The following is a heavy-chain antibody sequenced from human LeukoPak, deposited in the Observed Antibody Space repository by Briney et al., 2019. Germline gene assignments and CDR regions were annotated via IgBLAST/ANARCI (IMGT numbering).Heavy chain of an antibody. Sequence: ASVKVSCKASGGTFSSYAISWVRQAPGQGLEWMGGIIPIFGTANYAQKFQGRVTITTDESTSTAYMKLSSLRSEDTAVYYCARVRPDITIFGVVTDYYYYMDVWGKGTTVTVSS. J-gene: IGHJ6*03. CDR2: IIPIFGTA. D-gene: IGHD3-3*01. CDR1: GGTFSSYA. V-gene: IGHV1-69*05. CDR3: ARVRPDITIFGVVTDYYYYMDV.